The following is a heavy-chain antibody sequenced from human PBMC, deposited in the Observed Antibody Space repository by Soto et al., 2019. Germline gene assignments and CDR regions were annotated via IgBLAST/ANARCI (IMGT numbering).Heavy chain of an antibody. CDR2: IRSGGTT. CDR1: LFTFSGAW. Sequence: PVWSLRDSCTASLFTFSGAWMTWVLKNPVKGLEWVGRIRSGGTTDYTAPVKGRFAISRDDSENMVFLQMNSLKAEDTAIYYCAADLPNYGSGELEYWGQGTLVTVPQ. CDR3: AADLPNYGSGELEY. V-gene: IGHV3-15*01. D-gene: IGHD3-10*01. J-gene: IGHJ4*02.